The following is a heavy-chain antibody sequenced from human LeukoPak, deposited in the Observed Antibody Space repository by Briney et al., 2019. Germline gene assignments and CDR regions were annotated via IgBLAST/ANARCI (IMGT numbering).Heavy chain of an antibody. J-gene: IGHJ2*01. CDR2: INPNSGGT. CDR1: GYTFLGNY. D-gene: IGHD5-18*01. CDR3: ARAEGYSYGRWYFDL. V-gene: IGHV1-2*02. Sequence: ASVKVSCKASGYTFLGNYIHWVRQAPGQGLEWMGWINPNSGGTNYAQKFQGRVTMTRDTSISTAYMELSSLRSDDTAVYYCARAEGYSYGRWYFDLWGRGTLVTVSS.